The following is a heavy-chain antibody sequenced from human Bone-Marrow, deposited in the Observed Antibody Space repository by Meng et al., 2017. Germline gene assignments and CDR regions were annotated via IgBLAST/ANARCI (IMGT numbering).Heavy chain of an antibody. CDR2: IYSGGST. CDR1: GFTVSSNY. Sequence: GGSLRLSCVASGFTVSSNYMSWVRQAPGKGLEWVSVIYSGGSTYYADSVKGRFTISRDNSKNTLYLQMNSLRAEDTAVYYCASESSGSYFDYWGQGTLVTVSS. V-gene: IGHV3-66*02. J-gene: IGHJ4*02. CDR3: ASESSGSYFDY. D-gene: IGHD3-10*01.